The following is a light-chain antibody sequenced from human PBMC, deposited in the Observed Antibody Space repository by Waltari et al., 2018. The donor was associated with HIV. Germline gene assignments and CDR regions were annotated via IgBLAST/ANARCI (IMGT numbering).Light chain of an antibody. V-gene: IGKV4-1*01. Sequence: EIVMTQSPDSLAVSLGGRAAINCKSSQTSLYTYKNKDSLAWYQQRPGQPPKLLIYWASTRESGVPDRFTGSGSGTDFTLTISSLQAEDVAVYYCQQYYSPPYTFGQGTELQIK. CDR2: WAS. CDR1: QTSLYTYKNKDS. CDR3: QQYYSPPYT. J-gene: IGKJ2*01.